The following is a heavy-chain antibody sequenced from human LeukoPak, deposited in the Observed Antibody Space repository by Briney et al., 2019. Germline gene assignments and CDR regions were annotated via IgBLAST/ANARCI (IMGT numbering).Heavy chain of an antibody. V-gene: IGHV4-61*01. Sequence: SETLSLTCTVSGCSVSSGSYYWSWIRQPPGKGLEWIGCIYYSGNTKYNPSLKGRVTISVDRSKNQFSLKLSSVTAADTAVYYCARVWYSSSWFFDYWGQGTLVTVSS. CDR3: ARVWYSSSWFFDY. CDR1: GCSVSSGSYY. D-gene: IGHD6-13*01. J-gene: IGHJ4*02. CDR2: IYYSGNT.